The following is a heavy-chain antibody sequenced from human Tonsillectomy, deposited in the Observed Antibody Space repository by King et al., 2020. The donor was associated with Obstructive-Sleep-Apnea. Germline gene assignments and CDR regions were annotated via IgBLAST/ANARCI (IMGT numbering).Heavy chain of an antibody. CDR2: IKPDGSGK. D-gene: IGHD4-17*01. CDR3: ARDYGDSY. Sequence: VQLVESGGGLVQPGGSLRLSCDVSGFIFSDYYMAWVRQAPGKGLEWVANIKPDGSGKYYLGSVKGRFTISRDNATKSLFLQMNSLRVEDTAMYYCARDYGDSYWSQGILVTVSS. V-gene: IGHV3-7*01. J-gene: IGHJ4*02. CDR1: GFIFSDYY.